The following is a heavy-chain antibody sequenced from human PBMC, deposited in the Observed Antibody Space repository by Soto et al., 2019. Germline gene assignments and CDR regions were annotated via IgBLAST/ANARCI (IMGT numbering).Heavy chain of an antibody. CDR3: ARCLRDGYNCRFDS. V-gene: IGHV4-59*08. Sequence: PSETLSLTCTVSGASTSRYYWSWIRQPPGKRLDWIGYLHYSGSTNSKPSQKSRVTMSVDASKNQFSLKLTSVTAADTAVYYCARCLRDGYNCRFDSWGQGTLVTVSS. CDR2: LHYSGST. J-gene: IGHJ4*01. D-gene: IGHD5-12*01. CDR1: GASTSRYY.